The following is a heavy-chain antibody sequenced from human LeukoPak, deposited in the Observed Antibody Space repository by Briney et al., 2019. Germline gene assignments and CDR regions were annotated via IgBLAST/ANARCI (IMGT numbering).Heavy chain of an antibody. D-gene: IGHD3-9*01. CDR3: AKTSLRYFDPYYFDY. Sequence: PGGSLRLSCAVSGFTFSSYSMNWVRQAPGKGLEWVSYISSSSSTIYYADSVKGRFTISRDNAKNSLYLQMNSLRAEDTAVYYCAKTSLRYFDPYYFDYWGQGTLVTVSS. J-gene: IGHJ4*02. CDR2: ISSSSSTI. V-gene: IGHV3-48*01. CDR1: GFTFSSYS.